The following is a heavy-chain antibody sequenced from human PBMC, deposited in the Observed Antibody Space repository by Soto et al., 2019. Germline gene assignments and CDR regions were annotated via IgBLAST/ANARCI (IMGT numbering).Heavy chain of an antibody. J-gene: IGHJ4*02. CDR1: GFTFTNRW. CDR3: AREWR. Sequence: EVQLVQSGGGLVQPGGSLRLSCVASGFTFTNRWMSWVRQAPGKGLEWVANIKPDGSEKYYVDSVEGRFTVSRDNAENSLYLLMNSLRAEDTAVYYCAREWRWGQGTLVTVSS. CDR2: IKPDGSEK. V-gene: IGHV3-7*01. D-gene: IGHD5-12*01.